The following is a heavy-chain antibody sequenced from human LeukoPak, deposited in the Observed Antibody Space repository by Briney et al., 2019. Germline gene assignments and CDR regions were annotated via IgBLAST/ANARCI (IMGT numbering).Heavy chain of an antibody. V-gene: IGHV4-39*01. CDR2: IYYTGST. Sequence: SETLSLTCSVSGASISGGTYYWGWIRQPPGKGLEWIGSIYYTGSTYDNPSLKSRVTISVDTSRNQFSLKLSSVTAADTAVYYCARRGGSGRAFDYWGQGTLVTVSS. J-gene: IGHJ4*02. CDR3: ARRGGSGRAFDY. D-gene: IGHD1-26*01. CDR1: GASISGGTYY.